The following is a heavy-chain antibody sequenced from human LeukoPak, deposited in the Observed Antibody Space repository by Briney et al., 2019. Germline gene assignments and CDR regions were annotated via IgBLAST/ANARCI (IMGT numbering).Heavy chain of an antibody. CDR1: GGSITSNH. D-gene: IGHD2-21*01. J-gene: IGHJ4*02. CDR3: ARHGGHYQSDD. V-gene: IGHV4-4*02. CDR2: VHHSGGT. Sequence: PSETLSLTCTVSGGSITSNHWSWVRQPPGKGLEWIGQVHHSGGTSYNPSLRRRVTISIDKSENQFSLKLNSVTAADTAVYYCARHGGHYQSDDWGQGTLVTVSS.